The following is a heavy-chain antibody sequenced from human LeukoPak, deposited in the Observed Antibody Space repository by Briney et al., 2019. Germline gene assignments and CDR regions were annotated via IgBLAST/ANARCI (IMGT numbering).Heavy chain of an antibody. J-gene: IGHJ5*02. Sequence: SQTLSLTCAISGDSVSSNSAAWNWIRQSPSRGLEWLGRTYYRSKWYNDYAVSVKSRITINPDTSKNQFSLQLNSVTPEDTAVYYCARMTVTTYVNWFDPWGQGILVTVSS. D-gene: IGHD4-17*01. V-gene: IGHV6-1*01. CDR2: TYYRSKWYN. CDR1: GDSVSSNSAA. CDR3: ARMTVTTYVNWFDP.